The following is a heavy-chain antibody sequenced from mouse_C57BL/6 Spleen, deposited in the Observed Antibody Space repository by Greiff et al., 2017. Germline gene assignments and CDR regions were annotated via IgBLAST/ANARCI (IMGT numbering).Heavy chain of an antibody. V-gene: IGHV1-53*01. D-gene: IGHD1-1*01. CDR3: ARNCGSPLGY. Sequence: VPLLQPGTELVKPGASVKLSCTASGYTFTSYWMPWVKQRPGKGLEWIGNINPSNGGTNYNEKFKSKATLTVDKSSSTAYMQISSLTSEYSAVDYFARNCGSPLGYGGQGTTRTVSS. CDR2: INPSNGGT. CDR1: GYTFTSYW. J-gene: IGHJ2*01.